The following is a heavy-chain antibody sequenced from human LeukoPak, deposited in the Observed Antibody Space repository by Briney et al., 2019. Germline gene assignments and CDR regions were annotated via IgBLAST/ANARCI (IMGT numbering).Heavy chain of an antibody. CDR1: GGSISSSDYY. J-gene: IGHJ4*02. Sequence: SETLSLTCTVSGGSISSSDYYGGWIRQPPGKGLEWIGAISSSGSPYYNPSLKSRVTISVDSSKNQFSLKLSSVTAADTAVYYCARRTFYPVGAIDYWGQGALVTVSS. CDR3: ARRTFYPVGAIDY. CDR2: ISSSGSP. V-gene: IGHV4-39*01. D-gene: IGHD1-26*01.